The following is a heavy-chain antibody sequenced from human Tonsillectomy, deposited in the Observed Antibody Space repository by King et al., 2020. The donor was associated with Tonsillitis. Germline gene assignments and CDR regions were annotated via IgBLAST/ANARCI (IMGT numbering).Heavy chain of an antibody. CDR3: ARDGLPKRYCSSTICYSRDLDF. D-gene: IGHD2-2*01. CDR1: EFTFSSYA. V-gene: IGHV3-30-3*01. Sequence: VQLVESGGGVVQPGRSLRLSCAASEFTFSSYAMHWVRQAPGKGLEWVAVISYDGSNKYYADSVKGRFTISRDNSKNTLYLQMNSLRVEDTAVYYCARDGLPKRYCSSTICYSRDLDFWGQGTLVTVSS. CDR2: ISYDGSNK. J-gene: IGHJ4*02.